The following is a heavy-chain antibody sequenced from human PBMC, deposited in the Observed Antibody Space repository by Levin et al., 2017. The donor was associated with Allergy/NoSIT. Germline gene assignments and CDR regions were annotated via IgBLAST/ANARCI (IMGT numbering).Heavy chain of an antibody. Sequence: TGGSLRLSCKTSGYTFTTYAISWVRQAPGQGLEWMGCFSTHNGNTNYAQKFQGRVTMTTDTSSSTAYMELRSLRSDDAAVYYCARHIAAGGILLYWGQGTLLTVSS. CDR1: GYTFTTYA. CDR2: FSTHNGNT. D-gene: IGHD6-13*01. CDR3: ARHIAAGGILLY. V-gene: IGHV1-18*01. J-gene: IGHJ4*02.